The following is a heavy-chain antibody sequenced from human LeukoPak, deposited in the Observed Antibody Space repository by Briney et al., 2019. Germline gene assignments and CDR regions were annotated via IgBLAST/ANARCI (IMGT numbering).Heavy chain of an antibody. D-gene: IGHD3-22*01. CDR3: AREEFLHEIDSSGYFVY. Sequence: PSETLSLTCTVSGGSITGYYWNWIRQPAGQGLEWLGRVHSRGIGNYNPSLTSRVTMSVDTSKNQFSLKLTSLTAADTAVYYCAREEFLHEIDSSGYFVYWGQGTLVTVSS. CDR2: VHSRGIG. J-gene: IGHJ4*02. V-gene: IGHV4-4*07. CDR1: GGSITGYY.